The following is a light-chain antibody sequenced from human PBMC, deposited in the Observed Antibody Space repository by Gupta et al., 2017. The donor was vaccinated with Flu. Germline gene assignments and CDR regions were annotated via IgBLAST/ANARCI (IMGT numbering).Light chain of an antibody. CDR2: DAS. Sequence: SPVNLALSPGERAIRSCRDSQSVSSYLEWYQQRPGQAPRLIIYDASNRASGIPDRFSGSGYGTDFTLTSSRREPEDFAVYYWQQRSNLLTFGGGTKV. V-gene: IGKV3-11*01. CDR3: QQRSNLLT. CDR1: QSVSSY. J-gene: IGKJ4*01.